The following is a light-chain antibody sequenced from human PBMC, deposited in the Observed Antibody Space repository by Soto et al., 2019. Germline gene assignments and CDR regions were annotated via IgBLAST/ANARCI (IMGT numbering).Light chain of an antibody. CDR2: ATS. CDR1: QTVNSDY. Sequence: IVLTQSPGALSLSPGETATLSCIASQTVNSDYLAWFQQRPGQAPRLLIFATSRRATDIPDRFSGSGSGTDFTLAIRRLEPEDFAVYYCHQFGYSPRTFGQGTKVDIK. CDR3: HQFGYSPRT. V-gene: IGKV3-20*01. J-gene: IGKJ1*01.